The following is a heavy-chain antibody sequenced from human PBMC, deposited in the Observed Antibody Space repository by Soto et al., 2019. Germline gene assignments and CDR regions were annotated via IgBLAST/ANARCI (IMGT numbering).Heavy chain of an antibody. J-gene: IGHJ4*02. CDR1: GDTFNFYT. CDR2: FNPILSFS. D-gene: IGHD3-10*01. Sequence: QVQLVQSGAEVKKPGSSVKVSCKASGDTFNFYTINWVRQAPGLGLEWMGRFNPILSFSNSALKFQGRVMLTADKSKSTAYMVLSSLRSEDTAIYYCATSFGSGSRAFDYWGQGALVTVSS. V-gene: IGHV1-69*02. CDR3: ATSFGSGSRAFDY.